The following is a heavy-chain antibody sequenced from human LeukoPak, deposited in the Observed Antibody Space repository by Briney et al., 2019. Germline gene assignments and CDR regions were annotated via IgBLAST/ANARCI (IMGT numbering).Heavy chain of an antibody. CDR2: INPNSGGT. V-gene: IGHV1-2*02. Sequence: GASVKVSCKASGYTFTGYYMHWVRQAPGQGLEWMGWINPNSGGTNYAQKFQGRVTMTRDTSIRTAYMELSRLRSDDTAVYYCARTDIVVVPAASPYYFDYWGQGTLVTVSS. D-gene: IGHD2-2*01. CDR1: GYTFTGYY. J-gene: IGHJ4*02. CDR3: ARTDIVVVPAASPYYFDY.